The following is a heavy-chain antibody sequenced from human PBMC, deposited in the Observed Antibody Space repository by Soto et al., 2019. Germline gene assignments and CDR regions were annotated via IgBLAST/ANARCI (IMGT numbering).Heavy chain of an antibody. V-gene: IGHV3-7*01. Sequence: GGSLRLSCAASGFTFSSYWMSWVRQAPGKGLEWVAKIKKDGSEKYYVDSVKGRFTISRDNAKNSLYLQMNSLRAEDTAVYFCVSFTGDNWGQGTLVTVSS. CDR3: VSFTGDN. D-gene: IGHD3-10*01. CDR1: GFTFSSYW. CDR2: IKKDGSEK. J-gene: IGHJ4*02.